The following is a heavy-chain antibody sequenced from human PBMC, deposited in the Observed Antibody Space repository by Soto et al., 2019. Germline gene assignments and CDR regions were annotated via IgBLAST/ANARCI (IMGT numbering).Heavy chain of an antibody. CDR1: GGSLTTYY. CDR3: ARHAPGSTFFDY. J-gene: IGHJ4*02. Sequence: PSETLSLPCNVSGGSLTTYYWAWIRQAPGKGLEWIGNIYYRGNVHNHPSLTRRVTMSIDMSKNQFSLEVRCVTAADSATYFCARHAPGSTFFDYWGQGALVTVSS. CDR2: IYYRGNV. D-gene: IGHD3-10*01. V-gene: IGHV4-59*04.